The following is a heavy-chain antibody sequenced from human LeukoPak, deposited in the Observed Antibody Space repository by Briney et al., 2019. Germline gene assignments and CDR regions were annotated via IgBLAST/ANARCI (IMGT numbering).Heavy chain of an antibody. V-gene: IGHV3-23*01. CDR3: GEVPMIVVVITGLFGY. Sequence: GGSLRLSCAASGFTFSSYAMSWVRQAPGKGLEWVSAISGSGGSTYYADSVKGRFTISRDNSKNTLYLQMNSLRAEDTAVYYCGEVPMIVVVITGLFGYWGQGTLVTVSS. CDR2: ISGSGGST. CDR1: GFTFSSYA. J-gene: IGHJ4*02. D-gene: IGHD3-22*01.